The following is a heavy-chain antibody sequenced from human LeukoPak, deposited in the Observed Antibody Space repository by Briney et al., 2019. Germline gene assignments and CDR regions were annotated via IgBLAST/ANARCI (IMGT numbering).Heavy chain of an antibody. CDR3: ARHGTVTSYDAFDI. Sequence: GESLKISCQGSGYSFTSYWIGWVRQMPGKGLEWMGIIYPGDSDTRYSPSFQGQATISADKSIGTAYLQWSSLKASDTAMYYCARHGTVTSYDAFDIWGQGTMVTVSS. CDR2: IYPGDSDT. J-gene: IGHJ3*02. V-gene: IGHV5-51*01. CDR1: GYSFTSYW. D-gene: IGHD4-17*01.